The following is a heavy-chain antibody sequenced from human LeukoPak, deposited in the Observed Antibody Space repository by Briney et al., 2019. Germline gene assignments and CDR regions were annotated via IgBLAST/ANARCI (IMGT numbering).Heavy chain of an antibody. J-gene: IGHJ5*02. CDR3: ARSHDNIAYH. Sequence: SQTLSLTCAISGDSVSSNSAAWSWIRQSPSRGLEWLGRTYYRSKWLTDYAVSVRSRITINPDTSKYQFSLQLNSVTPEDTAIYYCARSHDNIAYHWGPGTLVTVSS. D-gene: IGHD3-9*01. V-gene: IGHV6-1*01. CDR2: TYYRSKWLT. CDR1: GDSVSSNSAA.